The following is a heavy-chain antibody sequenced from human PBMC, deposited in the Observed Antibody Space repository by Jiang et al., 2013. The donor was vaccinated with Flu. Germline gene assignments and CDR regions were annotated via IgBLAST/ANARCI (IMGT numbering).Heavy chain of an antibody. CDR3: ARDGAQLANKKGRGLTP. CDR2: ISGSATRT. CDR1: GFTFSSYP. Sequence: VQLLESGGGLVQPGGSLRLSCTASGFTFSSYPMSWVRQAPGKGLEWVSSISGSATRTFYADSVKGRFTISRDNSKNTLYLQMNSLRAEDTAVYYCARDGAQLANKKGRGLTPGGQGTLVT. V-gene: IGHV3-23*01. J-gene: IGHJ4*02. D-gene: IGHD3-9*01.